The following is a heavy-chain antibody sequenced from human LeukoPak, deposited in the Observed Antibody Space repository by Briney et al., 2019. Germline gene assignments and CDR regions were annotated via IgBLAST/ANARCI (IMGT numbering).Heavy chain of an antibody. CDR2: ISSSGSTI. Sequence: YPGGSLRLSCAASGFTFSSYSMNWVRQAPGKGLEWVSYISSSGSTIYYADSVKGRFTISRDNAKNSLYLQMNSLRAEDTAVYYCARDRDYGDYDYWGQGTLVTVSS. D-gene: IGHD3-16*01. CDR1: GFTFSSYS. J-gene: IGHJ4*02. CDR3: ARDRDYGDYDY. V-gene: IGHV3-48*04.